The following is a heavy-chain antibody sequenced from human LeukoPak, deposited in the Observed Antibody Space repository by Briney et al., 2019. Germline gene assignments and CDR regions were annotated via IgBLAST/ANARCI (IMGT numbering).Heavy chain of an antibody. CDR1: GGSISSGDYY. CDR3: ARVSGDYQIDP. CDR2: IYYSGST. V-gene: IGHV4-30-4*01. D-gene: IGHD4-17*01. J-gene: IGHJ5*02. Sequence: SETLSLTCTVSGGSISSGDYYWSWIRQPPGKGLEWIGYIYYSGSTYYNPSLKSRVTISVDTSKNQFSLKLSSVTAADTAVYYCARVSGDYQIDPWGQGTLVTVSS.